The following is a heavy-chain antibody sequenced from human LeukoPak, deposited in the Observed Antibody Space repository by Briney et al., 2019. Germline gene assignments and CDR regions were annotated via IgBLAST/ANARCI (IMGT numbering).Heavy chain of an antibody. D-gene: IGHD6-13*01. CDR2: IIPIFGTP. V-gene: IGHV1-69*05. CDR1: GGTFSSYG. J-gene: IGHJ4*02. CDR3: ARERSIAAADYFDY. Sequence: VASVKVSCKASGGTFSSYGISWVRQAPGHGLEWMGGIIPIFGTPNYAQKFQGRVTMTRDTSTSTVYMELSSLRSEDTAVYYCARERSIAAADYFDYWGQGTLVTVSS.